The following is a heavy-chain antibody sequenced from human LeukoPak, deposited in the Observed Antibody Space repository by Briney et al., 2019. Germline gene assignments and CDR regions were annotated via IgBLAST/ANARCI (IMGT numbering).Heavy chain of an antibody. D-gene: IGHD3-22*01. V-gene: IGHV1-69*05. Sequence: APVKVSCKASGGTFSSYAISWVRQAPGQGLEWMGRIIPIFGTANYAQKFQGRVTITTDESTSTAYMELSSLRSEDTAVYYCASGYYDSSGYYDDAFDIWGQGTMVTVSS. CDR1: GGTFSSYA. J-gene: IGHJ3*02. CDR2: IIPIFGTA. CDR3: ASGYYDSSGYYDDAFDI.